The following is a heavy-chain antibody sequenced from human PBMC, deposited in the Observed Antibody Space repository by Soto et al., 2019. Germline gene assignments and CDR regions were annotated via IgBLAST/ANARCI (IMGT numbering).Heavy chain of an antibody. CDR1: GFTFNSYE. CDR2: ISSSGSTI. D-gene: IGHD3-10*01. Sequence: EVQLVESGGGLVQPGGSLRLSCAASGFTFNSYEMNWVRQAPGKGLEWVSDISSSGSTIYYADSVKGRFTISRDNAKNSLYQQMNSLRAEDTAVDYCARDGTRVTMVRGSFDVWGQGTTVTVSS. V-gene: IGHV3-48*03. CDR3: ARDGTRVTMVRGSFDV. J-gene: IGHJ6*02.